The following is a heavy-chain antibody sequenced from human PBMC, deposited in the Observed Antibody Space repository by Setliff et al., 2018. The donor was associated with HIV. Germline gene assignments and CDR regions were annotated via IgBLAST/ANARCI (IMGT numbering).Heavy chain of an antibody. Sequence: GESLEISCVASGFSFSDYSMNWVRRAPGKGLEWLASISHSSSKIFYADSVRGRFYISRDNAENSLFLEMTSLRVDDTAVYSCASRGVLTPSDAFDIWGRGTMVTVS. CDR1: GFSFSDYS. J-gene: IGHJ3*02. D-gene: IGHD2-21*02. CDR3: ASRGVLTPSDAFDI. V-gene: IGHV3-21*06. CDR2: ISHSSSKI.